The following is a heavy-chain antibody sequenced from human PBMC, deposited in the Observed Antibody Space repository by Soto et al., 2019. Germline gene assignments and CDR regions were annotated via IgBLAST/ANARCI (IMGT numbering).Heavy chain of an antibody. D-gene: IGHD1-26*01. Sequence: ASVKVSCKASGYIFSNYAMHWVRQAPGQRLEWMGWINTGNGNTEYSQKFLGRVTTTRDSSATTVYMELSSLRSEDTAVYYCARALGATTPPDYWGQGTLVTVSS. J-gene: IGHJ4*02. CDR2: INTGNGNT. CDR1: GYIFSNYA. V-gene: IGHV1-3*04. CDR3: ARALGATTPPDY.